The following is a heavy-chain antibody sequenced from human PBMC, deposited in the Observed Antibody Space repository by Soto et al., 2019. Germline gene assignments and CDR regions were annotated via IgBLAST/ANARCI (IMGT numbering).Heavy chain of an antibody. CDR1: GYTFTGYY. D-gene: IGHD3-10*01. V-gene: IGHV1-2*04. CDR2: INPNSGGT. Sequence: ASVKVSCKASGYTFTGYYMHWVRQAPGQGLEWMGWINPNSGGTNYAQKFQGWVTMTRDTSISTAYMELSRLRSDDTAVYYCARVKVRGVEDYYYGMDVWGQGTMVTVSS. J-gene: IGHJ6*02. CDR3: ARVKVRGVEDYYYGMDV.